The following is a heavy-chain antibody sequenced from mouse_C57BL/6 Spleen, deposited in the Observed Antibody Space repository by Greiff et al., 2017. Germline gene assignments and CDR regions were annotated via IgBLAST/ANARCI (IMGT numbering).Heavy chain of an antibody. CDR1: GYAFSSYW. CDR3: ARIYYGSSCGYFDV. V-gene: IGHV1-80*01. Sequence: VKLVESGAELVKPGASVKISCKASGYAFSSYWMNWVKQRPGKGLEWIGQIYPGDGDTNYNGKFKGKATLTADKSSCTAYMQLSSLTSEDSAVYFCARIYYGSSCGYFDVWGTGTTVTVSS. CDR2: IYPGDGDT. J-gene: IGHJ1*03. D-gene: IGHD1-1*01.